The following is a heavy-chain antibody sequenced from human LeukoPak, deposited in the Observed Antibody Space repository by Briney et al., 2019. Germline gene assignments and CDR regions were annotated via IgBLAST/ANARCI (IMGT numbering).Heavy chain of an antibody. D-gene: IGHD3-22*01. J-gene: IGHJ4*02. CDR2: IYYSGST. CDR3: ASRPYYYDSSGYYPPDY. V-gene: IGHV4-30-4*01. CDR1: GGSISSGDYY. Sequence: SQTLSLTCTVSGGSISSGDYYWSWIRQPPGKGLELIGYIYYSGSTYYNPSLKSRVTISVDKSKNQFSLKLSSVTAADTAVYYCASRPYYYDSSGYYPPDYWGQGTLVTVSS.